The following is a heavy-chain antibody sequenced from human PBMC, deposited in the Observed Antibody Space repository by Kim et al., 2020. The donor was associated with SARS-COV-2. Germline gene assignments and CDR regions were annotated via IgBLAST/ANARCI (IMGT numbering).Heavy chain of an antibody. Sequence: GSTYYADSVKGRFTISRDNSKNTLYLQMNSLRAEDTAVYYCAKDQGIAAWGQGTLVTVSS. D-gene: IGHD6-13*01. CDR3: AKDQGIAA. J-gene: IGHJ5*02. V-gene: IGHV3-23*01. CDR2: GST.